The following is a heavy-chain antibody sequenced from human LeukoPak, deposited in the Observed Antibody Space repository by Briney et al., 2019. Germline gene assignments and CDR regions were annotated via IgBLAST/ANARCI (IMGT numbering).Heavy chain of an antibody. CDR3: ARVRDSSGYPYSDDAFDI. V-gene: IGHV4-59*01. Sequence: PSETLSLTCTVSGGSISSYYWNWIRQPPGKGLEWIGYIYYSGSTNYNPSLKSRVTISVDTSKNQFSLKLSSVTAADTAVYYCARVRDSSGYPYSDDAFDIWGQGTMVTVSS. J-gene: IGHJ3*02. D-gene: IGHD3-22*01. CDR1: GGSISSYY. CDR2: IYYSGST.